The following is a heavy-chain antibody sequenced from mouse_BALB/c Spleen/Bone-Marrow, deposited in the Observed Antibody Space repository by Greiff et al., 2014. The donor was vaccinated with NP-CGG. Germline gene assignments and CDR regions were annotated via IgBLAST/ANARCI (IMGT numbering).Heavy chain of an antibody. CDR3: ARMRYDNSIFAY. J-gene: IGHJ3*01. CDR1: GYTFSSYW. D-gene: IGHD2-1*01. CDR2: ILPGSGTT. V-gene: IGHV1-9*01. Sequence: VQLQQSGAELMKPGASVKISCKASGYTFSSYWIQWVNQRPGHGLEWIGAILPGSGTTHYNEKFKDKTTFTADTSSNTAYMQLSSLTSEDSAVYYCARMRYDNSIFAYWGQGTLVTVSA.